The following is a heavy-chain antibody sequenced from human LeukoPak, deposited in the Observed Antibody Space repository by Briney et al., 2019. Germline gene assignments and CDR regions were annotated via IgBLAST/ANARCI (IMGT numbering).Heavy chain of an antibody. CDR2: ISYDGSNK. Sequence: GGSLGLSCAASGFAFSTYSMHWVRQAPGKGLEWVAVISYDGSNKYYADSVKGRFTISRDNSKNTLYLQMNSLRAEDTAVYYCARDKEVLWGQGTLVTVSS. CDR3: ARDKEVL. V-gene: IGHV3-30*01. D-gene: IGHD1-1*01. J-gene: IGHJ4*02. CDR1: GFAFSTYS.